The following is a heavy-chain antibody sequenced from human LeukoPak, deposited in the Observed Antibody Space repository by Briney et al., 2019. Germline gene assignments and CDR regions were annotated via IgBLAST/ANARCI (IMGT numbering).Heavy chain of an antibody. CDR2: IYPGDSDT. Sequence: GESLKISCKGSGYSFTSYWIGWVRQMPGKGLEWMGIIYPGDSDTRYSPSFQGQVTISADKSISTAYLQWSSLKASDTAVYYCARRRTWGPAMVTFSRGGYFDYWGRGTLVTVSS. V-gene: IGHV5-51*01. D-gene: IGHD5-18*01. CDR1: GYSFTSYW. CDR3: ARRRTWGPAMVTFSRGGYFDY. J-gene: IGHJ4*02.